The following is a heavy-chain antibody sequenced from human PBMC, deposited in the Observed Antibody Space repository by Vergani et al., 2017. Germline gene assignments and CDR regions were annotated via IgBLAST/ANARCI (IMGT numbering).Heavy chain of an antibody. D-gene: IGHD3-22*01. J-gene: IGHJ6*02. V-gene: IGHV1-69*02. Sequence: QVQLVQSGAEVKKPGSSVKVSCKASGGTFSSYTISWVRQAPGQGLEWMGRIIPNLGIANYAQKFQGRVTITADKSTSTAYMELSSLRSEDTAVYYCARGGTPHSKITMIPRQFGMDVWGQGTTVTVSS. CDR2: IIPNLGIA. CDR1: GGTFSSYT. CDR3: ARGGTPHSKITMIPRQFGMDV.